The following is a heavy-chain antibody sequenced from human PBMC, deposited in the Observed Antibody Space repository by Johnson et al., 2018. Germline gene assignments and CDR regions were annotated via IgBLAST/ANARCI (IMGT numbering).Heavy chain of an antibody. D-gene: IGHD6-19*01. CDR1: GFTFSSYS. J-gene: IGHJ6*02. CDR3: ASNAFAVVGLYYYYGMDV. V-gene: IGHV3-21*01. Sequence: EVQLVESGGGLVKPGGSLRLSCAASGFTFSSYSMNWVRQAPGKGLEWVSSISSSSSYIYYADSVKGRFTISRDNAKNSLYLQMNSLRAEDTAVYYCASNAFAVVGLYYYYGMDVWGQGTTVTVSS. CDR2: ISSSSSYI.